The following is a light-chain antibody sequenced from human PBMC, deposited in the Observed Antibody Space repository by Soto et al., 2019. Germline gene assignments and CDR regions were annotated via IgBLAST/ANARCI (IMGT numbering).Light chain of an antibody. CDR2: VAS. J-gene: IGKJ1*01. CDR3: QQYNSYSLT. V-gene: IGKV1-5*01. CDR1: QSISGW. Sequence: DIQMTQSPSTLSAFVGDRVTITCRASQSISGWLAWYQQKPGKAPRLLMYVASSLQSGVPSRFSGSGSTTEFPLTISALQPDDFATYFCQQYNSYSLTFGQGTKVDIK.